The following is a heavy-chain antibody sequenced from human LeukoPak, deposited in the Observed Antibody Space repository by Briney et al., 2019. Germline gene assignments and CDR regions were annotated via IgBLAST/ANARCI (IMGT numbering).Heavy chain of an antibody. Sequence: PSETLSLTCAVYGGSFSGYYWSWIRQPPGKGLEWIGEINHSGSTNYNPSLKSRVTISVDTSKNQFSLKLSSVTASDTAVYYCARSKPYNWNYVDAFDIWGQGTMVTVSS. J-gene: IGHJ3*02. CDR3: ARSKPYNWNYVDAFDI. CDR2: INHSGST. CDR1: GGSFSGYY. V-gene: IGHV4-34*01. D-gene: IGHD1-7*01.